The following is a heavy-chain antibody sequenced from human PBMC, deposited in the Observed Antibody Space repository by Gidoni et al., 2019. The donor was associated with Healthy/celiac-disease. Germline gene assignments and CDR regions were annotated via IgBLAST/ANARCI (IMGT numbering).Heavy chain of an antibody. CDR1: GFTFSSYW. CDR3: ARDMFKLRELLPYHYFDY. V-gene: IGHV3-7*04. CDR2: IKQDGSEK. D-gene: IGHD3-10*01. J-gene: IGHJ4*02. Sequence: EVQLVESGGGLVQPGGSLRLSCAASGFTFSSYWMSWVRQAPGKGLEWVANIKQDGSEKYYVDSVKGRFTISRDNAKNSLYLQMNSLRAEDTAVYYCARDMFKLRELLPYHYFDYWGQGTLVTVSS.